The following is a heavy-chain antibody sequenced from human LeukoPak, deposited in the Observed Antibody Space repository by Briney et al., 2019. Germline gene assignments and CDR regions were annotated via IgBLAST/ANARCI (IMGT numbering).Heavy chain of an antibody. V-gene: IGHV3-23*01. CDR3: AKDRTAMVEFDY. CDR1: GFTFSSYA. Sequence: GGSLRLSCAASGFTFSSYAMSWVRQAPGKGLEWVSAISGSGGSTYYADSVKGRFTISRDNSKNTPYLQMNSLRAEDTAVYYCAKDRTAMVEFDYWGQGTLVTVSS. CDR2: ISGSGGST. J-gene: IGHJ4*02. D-gene: IGHD5-18*01.